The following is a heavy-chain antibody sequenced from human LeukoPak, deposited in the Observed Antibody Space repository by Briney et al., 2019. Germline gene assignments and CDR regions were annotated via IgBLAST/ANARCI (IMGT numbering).Heavy chain of an antibody. CDR3: TTLGYHLDS. CDR2: ISGSDTTT. Sequence: QAGGSLRLSCLASGFAFSAYEMNWVRQAPGTSLEWVSYISGSDTTTYYADSVRGRFTIFRDNAKNSLYLQMNSLRAEDTALYYCTTLGYHLDSWGQGTLVTVSS. D-gene: IGHD3-22*01. V-gene: IGHV3-48*03. CDR1: GFAFSAYE. J-gene: IGHJ4*02.